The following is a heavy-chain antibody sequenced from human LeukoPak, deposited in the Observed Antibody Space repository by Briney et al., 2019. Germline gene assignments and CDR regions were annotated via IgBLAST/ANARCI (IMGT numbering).Heavy chain of an antibody. CDR2: INPNSGGT. D-gene: IGHD5-24*01. CDR1: GYTFTGYY. J-gene: IGHJ4*02. CDR3: ARGVEMATSKEDY. V-gene: IGHV1-2*02. Sequence: ASVKVSCNASGYTFTGYYMHWVRQAPGQGLEWMGWINPNSGGTNYAQKFQGRVTMTRDTSISTAYMELSRLRSDDTAVYYCARGVEMATSKEDYWGQGTLVTVSS.